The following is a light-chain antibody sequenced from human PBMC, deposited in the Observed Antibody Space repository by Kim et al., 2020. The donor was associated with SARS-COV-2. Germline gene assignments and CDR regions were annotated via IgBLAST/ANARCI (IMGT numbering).Light chain of an antibody. J-gene: IGLJ1*01. CDR3: CSFVERDSLV. CDR1: SNDINL. CDR2: EVN. Sequence: QSALTQPASVSGSPGQSITISCTGVSNDINLVSWYLRHPGKAPQLLIFEVNKRPSGVSNRFSGSKSGNVASLTISGLQTEDEADYYCCSFVERDSLVFGTGTKVTVL. V-gene: IGLV2-23*02.